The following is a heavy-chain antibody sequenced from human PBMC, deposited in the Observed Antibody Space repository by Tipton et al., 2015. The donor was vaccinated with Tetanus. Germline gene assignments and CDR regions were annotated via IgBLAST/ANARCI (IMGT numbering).Heavy chain of an antibody. J-gene: IGHJ5*02. V-gene: IGHV3-33*07. Sequence: SLRLSCATSGFTFSNTGFFWVRQAPGKGLECVALIWSDGNTKYNVDSVKGRFIISRDSSTNTVYLQMNSLRVEDTAIYYCVRDRNWGPVDPWGKGTLVTVSS. CDR3: VRDRNWGPVDP. CDR2: IWSDGNTK. D-gene: IGHD7-27*01. CDR1: GFTFSNTG.